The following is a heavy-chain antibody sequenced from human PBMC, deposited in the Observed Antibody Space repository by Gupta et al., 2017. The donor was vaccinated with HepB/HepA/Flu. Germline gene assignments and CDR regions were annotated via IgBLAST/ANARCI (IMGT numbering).Heavy chain of an antibody. CDR2: IKQDGDE. D-gene: IGHD3-10*01. CDR1: GFTFSSHW. V-gene: IGHV3-7*01. CDR3: ARGPNYGSRTDFCDN. J-gene: IGHJ4*02. Sequence: EVQLVESGGGLVQPGVSLRLSCAASGFTFSSHWMSWVRQAPGKGLEWVANIKQDGDEDYVSSVKGRFTISRDNAKKSVYLKMNSLRVGDSAVYDGARGPNYGSRTDFCDNWGQGTLGTVAS.